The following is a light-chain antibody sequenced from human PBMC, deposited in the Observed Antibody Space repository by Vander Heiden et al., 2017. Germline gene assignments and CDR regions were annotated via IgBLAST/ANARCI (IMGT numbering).Light chain of an antibody. Sequence: DIVMTQSPDSLAVSLGERATLNCKSSQSVLYSSNNKNYLAWYQQKPGQPPKLLIYWASTRESGVPDRFSGSGSGTDFTLTISSLQAEDVAVYYCQQYYSTHTFGQGTRLEI. CDR2: WAS. J-gene: IGKJ5*01. CDR3: QQYYSTHT. CDR1: QSVLYSSNNKNY. V-gene: IGKV4-1*01.